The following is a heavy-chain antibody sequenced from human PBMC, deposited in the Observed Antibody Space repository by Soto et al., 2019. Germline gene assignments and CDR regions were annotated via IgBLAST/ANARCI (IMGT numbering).Heavy chain of an antibody. J-gene: IGHJ6*02. D-gene: IGHD6-6*01. CDR2: ISYDGSNK. V-gene: IGHV3-30*18. CDR1: GFTFSSYG. CDR3: AKDAKRISYSSSVYYYGMDV. Sequence: GGSLRLSCAASGFTFSSYGMHWVRQAPGKGLEWVAVISYDGSNKYYADSVKGRFTISRDNSKNTLYLQMNSLRAEDTAVYYCAKDAKRISYSSSVYYYGMDVWGQGTTVTVSS.